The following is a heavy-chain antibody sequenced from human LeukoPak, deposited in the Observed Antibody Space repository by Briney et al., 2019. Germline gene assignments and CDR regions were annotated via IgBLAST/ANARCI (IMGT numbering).Heavy chain of an antibody. D-gene: IGHD3-22*01. CDR2: ILYDGTMQ. CDR1: GFTFSSYA. V-gene: IGHV3-30*04. J-gene: IGHJ4*02. CDR3: AGDPRGPTGYDSSARDSFDY. Sequence: GGSLRLSCAASGFTFSSYALHWVRQAPGKGLEWVGVILYDGTMQYYADSVKGRFIISRDNSRNTLYLQMNTLKPEDTAVYYCAGDPRGPTGYDSSARDSFDYWGQGTLVTVSS.